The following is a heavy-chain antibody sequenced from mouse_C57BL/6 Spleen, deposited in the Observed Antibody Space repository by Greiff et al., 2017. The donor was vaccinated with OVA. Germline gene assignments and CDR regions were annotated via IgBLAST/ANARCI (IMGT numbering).Heavy chain of an antibody. D-gene: IGHD4-1*01. CDR1: GYSFTDYN. CDR2: IKPNSGTT. Sequence: VQLQQSGPGLVKPGASVKISCKASGYSFTDYNMNWVKQSNGKSLEWIGVIKPNSGTTRYNQKFKGKATLTVDQSSSTAYMQLNSLTSEDSAVYCCARTGTGAMDYWGQGTSVTVSS. CDR3: ARTGTGAMDY. J-gene: IGHJ4*01. V-gene: IGHV1-39*01.